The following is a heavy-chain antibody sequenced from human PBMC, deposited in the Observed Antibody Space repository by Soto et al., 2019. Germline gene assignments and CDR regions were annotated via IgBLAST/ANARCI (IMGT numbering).Heavy chain of an antibody. V-gene: IGHV3-74*01. CDR1: GFTFSNYG. Sequence: EVQLVESGGGLVQPGGSLRLSCAASGFTFSNYGMYWVRQAPGRGRVWVSRINSDGMVSSYADSVKGRLTISRDNVKNPLYLQMDSLRAEDTAVYYCARGDCVGGTCYSLAGSFYYYMDVWGKGTTVTVFS. J-gene: IGHJ6*03. CDR2: INSDGMVS. D-gene: IGHD2-15*01. CDR3: ARGDCVGGTCYSLAGSFYYYMDV.